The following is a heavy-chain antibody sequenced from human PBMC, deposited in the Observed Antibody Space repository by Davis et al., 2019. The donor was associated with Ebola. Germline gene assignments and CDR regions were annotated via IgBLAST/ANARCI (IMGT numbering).Heavy chain of an antibody. Sequence: SVKVSCKSSGGAFRSYAINWVRQAPGQGLEWMGGIIPILGIPNYAQNFQGRVTITADEATNTAYMELRSLRSEDTAVYYCAIRTGDLRGLAYYYMDVWGKGTTVTVSS. V-gene: IGHV1-69*10. D-gene: IGHD7-27*01. CDR1: GGAFRSYA. CDR2: IIPILGIP. J-gene: IGHJ6*03. CDR3: AIRTGDLRGLAYYYMDV.